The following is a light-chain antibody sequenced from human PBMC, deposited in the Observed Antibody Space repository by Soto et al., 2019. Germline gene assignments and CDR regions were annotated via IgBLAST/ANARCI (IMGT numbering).Light chain of an antibody. CDR1: SSDVGTYTL. V-gene: IGLV2-23*03. CDR3: CSFVGSSTFV. Sequence: QSALTQPASVSGSPGQSITISCTGTSSDVGTYTLVSWYQQHPGKAPKLMIYEGSKRPSGVSNRFSGSKSGNTGSLTISGLQAEDEADYYCCSFVGSSTFVFGGGTKLTVL. J-gene: IGLJ2*01. CDR2: EGS.